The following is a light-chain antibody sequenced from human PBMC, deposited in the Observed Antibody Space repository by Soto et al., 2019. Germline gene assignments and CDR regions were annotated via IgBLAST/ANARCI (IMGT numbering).Light chain of an antibody. J-gene: IGKJ4*01. CDR3: QQYNNWTLT. Sequence: EIVMTQSPATLSVSPGERATLSCRASQSVSGNLAWYQQKPGQPPRLLIYGASTRAAGIPARFSGSGSGTEFTLPISSLQSEDFAVYYCQQYNNWTLTFGAGTKVEIK. CDR1: QSVSGN. CDR2: GAS. V-gene: IGKV3-15*01.